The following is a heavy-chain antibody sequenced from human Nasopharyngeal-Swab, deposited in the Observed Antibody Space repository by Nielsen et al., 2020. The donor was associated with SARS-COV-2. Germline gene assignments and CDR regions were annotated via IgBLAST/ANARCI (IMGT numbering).Heavy chain of an antibody. CDR2: ISSSSSTI. V-gene: IGHV3-48*01. J-gene: IGHJ4*02. CDR3: AKDPMLGPLDY. Sequence: WIRQPPGKGLEWVSYISSSSSTIYYADSVKGRFTISRDNSKNTLYLQMNSLRAEDTAVYYCAKDPMLGPLDYWGQGTLVTVSS. D-gene: IGHD3-10*02.